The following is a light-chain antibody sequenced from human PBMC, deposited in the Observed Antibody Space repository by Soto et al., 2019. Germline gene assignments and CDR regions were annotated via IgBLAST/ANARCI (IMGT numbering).Light chain of an antibody. Sequence: EIVLTQSPGTLSLSPGERATLSCRASQSVTNNYVAWYQQKPGHAPRLLIHDASSRATGIPDRFSGGGSGTDFTLTISRLEPEDFAVYFCQQTAHSPLTFGQGTRVDIK. CDR1: QSVTNNY. V-gene: IGKV3-20*01. CDR3: QQTAHSPLT. CDR2: DAS. J-gene: IGKJ1*01.